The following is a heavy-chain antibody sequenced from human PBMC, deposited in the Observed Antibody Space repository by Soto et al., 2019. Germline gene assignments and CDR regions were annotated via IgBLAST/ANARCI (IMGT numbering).Heavy chain of an antibody. CDR1: GYTFTGYY. D-gene: IGHD3-3*01. CDR2: INSNSGGT. Sequence: ASVKVSCKASGYTFTGYYMHWVRPTPGQGLERMGWINSNSGGTNYEQKFQGRVTMTRDTSISTAYMELNRLRSDDTAVYCCARDTIFGVVRPPLGGMDVWGEGTTV. CDR3: ARDTIFGVVRPPLGGMDV. J-gene: IGHJ6*02. V-gene: IGHV1-2*02.